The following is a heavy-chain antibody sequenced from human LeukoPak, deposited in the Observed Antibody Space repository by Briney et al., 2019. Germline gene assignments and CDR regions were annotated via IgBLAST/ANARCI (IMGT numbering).Heavy chain of an antibody. CDR1: GFTFSSYW. D-gene: IGHD2-21*02. CDR2: INSDGSST. Sequence: PGGSLRLSCAASGFTFSSYWMHWVRQAPGKGLVWVSRINSDGSSTSYADSVKGRFTISRDNAKNTLYLQMNSLRAEDTAVYYCAHLLFSPYYGGDCYAAPSDYWGQGPLVTVSS. V-gene: IGHV3-74*01. CDR3: AHLLFSPYYGGDCYAAPSDY. J-gene: IGHJ4*02.